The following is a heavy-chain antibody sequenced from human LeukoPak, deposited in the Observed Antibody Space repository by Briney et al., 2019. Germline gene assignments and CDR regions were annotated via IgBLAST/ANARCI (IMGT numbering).Heavy chain of an antibody. Sequence: GGSLRLSCAASGFTFSHAWMSWVRQAPGKGLEWVGRIKSKADGGTTDYAAPVKGRFTISRDDSKNTLNLQMNSLKTEDTAVYYCSTLSGGDSSNYWGQGTLVTVSS. CDR3: STLSGGDSSNY. CDR2: IKSKADGGTT. V-gene: IGHV3-15*01. D-gene: IGHD2-21*02. J-gene: IGHJ4*02. CDR1: GFTFSHAW.